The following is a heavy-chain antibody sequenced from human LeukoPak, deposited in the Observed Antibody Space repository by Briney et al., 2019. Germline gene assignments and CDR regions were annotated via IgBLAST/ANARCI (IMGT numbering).Heavy chain of an antibody. V-gene: IGHV3-66*01. D-gene: IGHD5-18*01. CDR1: GFTVSSNF. CDR3: ARKYTYGLD. J-gene: IGHJ4*02. Sequence: GGSLRLSCAASGFTVSSNFMSWVRQAPGQGLELVSVIYSGGNTYYADSVMGRFTIFRDNSKNTLYLQMNSLRAEDTAMYYCARKYTYGLDWGQGTLVTVSS. CDR2: IYSGGNT.